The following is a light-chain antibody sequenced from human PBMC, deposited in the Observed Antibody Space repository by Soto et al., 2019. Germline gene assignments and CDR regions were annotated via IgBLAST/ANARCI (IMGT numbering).Light chain of an antibody. CDR2: GNN. CDR3: QSFESDLSAFV. J-gene: IGLJ1*01. CDR1: SXNIGAGYD. Sequence: QSVLTQAPSISGAPGQRVTISCTGSSXNIGAGYDVHWFQQFPGTAPRLLIHGNNNRPSGVPDRFSGSESGTSASLAIAGLQAGDEAIYYCQSFESDLSAFVFGTGTKVTLL. V-gene: IGLV1-40*01.